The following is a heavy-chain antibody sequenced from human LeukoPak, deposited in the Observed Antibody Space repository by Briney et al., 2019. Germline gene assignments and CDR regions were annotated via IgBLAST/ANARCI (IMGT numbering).Heavy chain of an antibody. Sequence: SETLSLTCSVSGDSISSYYWSWIRQPAGKGLEWIGRIYTSGSTNYNPSLKSRVTISVDTSKNQFSLKLSSVTAADTAVYYCAREALSPYYDILTGYPNYFDYWGQGTLVTVSS. CDR1: GDSISSYY. J-gene: IGHJ4*02. V-gene: IGHV4-4*07. CDR2: IYTSGST. D-gene: IGHD3-9*01. CDR3: AREALSPYYDILTGYPNYFDY.